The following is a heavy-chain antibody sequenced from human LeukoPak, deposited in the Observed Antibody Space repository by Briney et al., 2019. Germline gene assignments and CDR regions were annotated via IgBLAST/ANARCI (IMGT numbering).Heavy chain of an antibody. V-gene: IGHV3-7*01. CDR3: ARSQGPYDY. CDR2: IKQDGSEK. Sequence: PGGSLRLSCAASGFTFSSYWMSWVRQAPGKGLEWVANIKQDGSEKYYVDSVKGRFTISRDNAKNTLYLQLNSLRAEDTAIYYCARSQGPYDYWGQGTLVTVSS. J-gene: IGHJ4*02. CDR1: GFTFSSYW.